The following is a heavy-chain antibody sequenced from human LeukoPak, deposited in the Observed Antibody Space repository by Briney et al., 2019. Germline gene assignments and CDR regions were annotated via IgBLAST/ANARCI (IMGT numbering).Heavy chain of an antibody. CDR2: ISVGAEYI. CDR3: ASGPPFLKYFEY. Sequence: GGSLRLSCAASGFTFSDYYVTWIRQAPGKGLEWVSTISVGAEYIFYADSVKGRFTISRDDSNNALYLQMHSLRAEDTALYYCASGPPFLKYFEYWGQGTLVTVSS. CDR1: GFTFSDYY. V-gene: IGHV3-23*01. J-gene: IGHJ4*02. D-gene: IGHD3-3*01.